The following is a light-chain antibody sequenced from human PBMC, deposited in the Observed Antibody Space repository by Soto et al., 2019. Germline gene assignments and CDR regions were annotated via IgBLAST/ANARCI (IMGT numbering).Light chain of an antibody. CDR1: QSVSSSY. V-gene: IGKV3-20*01. Sequence: IVFTQSPGTLSLSPLEIATLSCRASQSVSSSYLAWFQQKPGQAPRLLIYGASSRATGIPDRFSGSGSGTDFTLTISSLEPEDFALYFCQQRSSWPPTFGGGTKVDIK. CDR2: GAS. CDR3: QQRSSWPPT. J-gene: IGKJ4*01.